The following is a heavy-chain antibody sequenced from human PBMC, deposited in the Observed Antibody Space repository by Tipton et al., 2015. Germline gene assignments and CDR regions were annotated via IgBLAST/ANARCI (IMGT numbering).Heavy chain of an antibody. CDR3: ARGGAGYYYDSVGYLS. V-gene: IGHV4-61*01. CDR1: GGSVTSNNYF. CDR2: ISSSGNT. J-gene: IGHJ5*02. D-gene: IGHD3-22*01. Sequence: TLSLTCSVSGGSVTSNNYFWSWIRQPPGKGLEWIGYISSSGNTDYNPSLRSRVFISIDTSKNQFSLKLNSVTAADTAVYYCARGGAGYYYDSVGYLSWGQGTLVTVSS.